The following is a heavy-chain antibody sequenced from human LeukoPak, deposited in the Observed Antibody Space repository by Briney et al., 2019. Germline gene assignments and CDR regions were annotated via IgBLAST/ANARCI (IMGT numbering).Heavy chain of an antibody. CDR1: GFTFSSYS. J-gene: IGHJ6*03. CDR3: ARDQLVRAYYYMDV. CDR2: ISSSSSTI. D-gene: IGHD6-6*01. V-gene: IGHV3-48*01. Sequence: GGSLRLSCAASGFTFSSYSMNWVRQAPGKGLEWVSYISSSSSTIYYADSVKGRFTISRDNAKNSLYLQMNSLRAEDTAVYYCARDQLVRAYYYMDVWGKGTTVTVSS.